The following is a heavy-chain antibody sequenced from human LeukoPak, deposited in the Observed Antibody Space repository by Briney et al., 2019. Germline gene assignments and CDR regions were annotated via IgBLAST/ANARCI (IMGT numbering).Heavy chain of an antibody. D-gene: IGHD1-26*01. CDR3: ARCKGIPFSGSYDY. V-gene: IGHV3-53*01. Sequence: GSLRLSCAASGFTFSSYAMHWVRQAPGKGLEWVSVIYSGGSTYYADSVKGRFTITRDNSKNTLYLQMNSLRAEDTAVYYCARCKGIPFSGSYDYWGQGTLVTVSS. J-gene: IGHJ4*02. CDR1: GFTFSSYA. CDR2: IYSGGST.